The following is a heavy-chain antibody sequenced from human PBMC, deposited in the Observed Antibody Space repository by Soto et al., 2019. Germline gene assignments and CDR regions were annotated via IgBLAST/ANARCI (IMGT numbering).Heavy chain of an antibody. CDR2: INPNSGGT. Sequence: ASVKVSCKASGYTFSGFYMHWVRQAPGQGLEWMGWINPNSGGTKSAEKFQGRVTMTRDTSISTAYMELSRLTSDDTAVYYCASAAVTGAAGLDFWGQGAQVTVSS. CDR1: GYTFSGFY. CDR3: ASAAVTGAAGLDF. V-gene: IGHV1-2*02. D-gene: IGHD6-19*01. J-gene: IGHJ4*02.